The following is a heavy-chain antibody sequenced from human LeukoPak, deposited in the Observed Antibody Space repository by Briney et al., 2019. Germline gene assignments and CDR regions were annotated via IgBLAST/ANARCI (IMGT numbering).Heavy chain of an antibody. CDR2: IYHSGST. CDR1: GYSISSGYY. D-gene: IGHD6-19*01. Sequence: SETLSLTCTVSGYSISSGYYWGWIRQPPGKGLEWIGSIYHSGSTYYNPSLKSRVTISVDTSKNQFSLKLSSVTAAGTAVYYCARGRNGWYHNFDYWGQGTLVTVSS. CDR3: ARGRNGWYHNFDY. V-gene: IGHV4-38-2*02. J-gene: IGHJ4*02.